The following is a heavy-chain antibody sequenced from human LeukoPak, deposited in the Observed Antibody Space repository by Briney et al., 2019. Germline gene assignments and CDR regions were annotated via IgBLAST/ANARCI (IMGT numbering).Heavy chain of an antibody. CDR2: IYHRGST. V-gene: IGHV4-59*01. D-gene: IGHD2/OR15-2a*01. J-gene: IGHJ3*02. Sequence: SETLSLTCTVSGGSINSYYWSWIRQPPGKGLEWIGYIYHRGSTNYNSSLKSRVSISVDTSKNQFSLKLSSVTAADTAVYYCARGSLYGDGFDIWGQGTMVTVSS. CDR1: GGSINSYY. CDR3: ARGSLYGDGFDI.